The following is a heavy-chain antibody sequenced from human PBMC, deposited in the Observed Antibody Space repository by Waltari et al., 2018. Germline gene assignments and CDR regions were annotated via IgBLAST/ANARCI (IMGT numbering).Heavy chain of an antibody. D-gene: IGHD3-10*01. CDR2: ISSSSSYI. J-gene: IGHJ3*02. CDR1: GFTFSSYS. CDR3: ARDESSSDAFDI. Sequence: EVQLVESGGGLVKPGGSLRLSCAASGFTFSSYSMNWVRQAPGKGLEWVSSISSSSSYIYYADSVKGRFTISRDNAKNSLYLQMNSLRAEDTAVYYCARDESSSDAFDIWGQGTMVTVSS. V-gene: IGHV3-21*01.